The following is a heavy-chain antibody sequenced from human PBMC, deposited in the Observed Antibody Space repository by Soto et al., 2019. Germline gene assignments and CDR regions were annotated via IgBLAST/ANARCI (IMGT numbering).Heavy chain of an antibody. CDR2: IIPIFGTA. CDR1: GGTFSSYA. V-gene: IGHV1-69*12. D-gene: IGHD5-12*01. CDR3: ARGRDESDIVATIFNWFDP. Sequence: QVQLVQSGAEVKKPGSSVKVSCKASGGTFSSYAISWVRQAPGQGLEWMGGIIPIFGTANYAQKFQGRVTITADESTSTAYMELSSLRSEDTAVYYCARGRDESDIVATIFNWFDPWGQGTLVTVSS. J-gene: IGHJ5*02.